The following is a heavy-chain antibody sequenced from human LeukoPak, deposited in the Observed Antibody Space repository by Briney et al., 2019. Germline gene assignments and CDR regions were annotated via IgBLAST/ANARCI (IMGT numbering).Heavy chain of an antibody. J-gene: IGHJ4*02. CDR3: ARREVAAEISFGLDY. Sequence: GGSLRLSCAASGFNLSTYWMSWVRQAPGKGLEWVANIKQDGSEKSYVDSVKGRFTISRDNAKNSLYLQMNSLRAEDTAVYYCARREVAAEISFGLDYWGQGTLVTVSS. D-gene: IGHD2-15*01. V-gene: IGHV3-7*03. CDR2: IKQDGSEK. CDR1: GFNLSTYW.